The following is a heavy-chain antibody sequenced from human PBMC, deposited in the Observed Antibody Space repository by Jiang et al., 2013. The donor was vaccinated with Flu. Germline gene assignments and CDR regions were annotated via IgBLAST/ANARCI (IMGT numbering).Heavy chain of an antibody. J-gene: IGHJ2*01. CDR3: ARQLGYSYGYWHFGL. CDR1: GGSISRYY. Sequence: PGLVKPSETLSLTCTVSGGSISRYYWTWIRQPPGKGLEWIGYIYYSGSTKYNPSLKSRVTISVDTSKKQFSLKLSSVTAADTAVYYCARQLGYSYGYWHFGLWGRGTLVTVS. D-gene: IGHD5-18*01. V-gene: IGHV4-59*08. CDR2: IYYSGST.